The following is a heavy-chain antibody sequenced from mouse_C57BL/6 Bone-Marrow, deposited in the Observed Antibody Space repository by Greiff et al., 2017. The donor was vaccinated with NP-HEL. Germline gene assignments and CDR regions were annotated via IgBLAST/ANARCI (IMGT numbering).Heavy chain of an antibody. V-gene: IGHV5-6*01. CDR2: ISSGGSYT. J-gene: IGHJ3*01. Sequence: EVHLVESGGDLVKPGGSLKLSCAASGFTFSSYGMSWVRQTPDKRLEWVATISSGGSYTYYPDSVKGRFTISRDNAKNTLYLQISSLKSEDTAMYYCARHNGRGFAYWGQGTLVTVSA. CDR1: GFTFSSYG. CDR3: ARHNGRGFAY. D-gene: IGHD6-1*01.